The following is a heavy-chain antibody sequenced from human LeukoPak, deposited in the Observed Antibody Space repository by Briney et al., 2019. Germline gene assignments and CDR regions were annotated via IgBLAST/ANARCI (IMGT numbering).Heavy chain of an antibody. Sequence: ASVKVSCKASGYTFTSYGISWVRQAPGQGLEWMGWISAYNGNTNYAQKLQGRVTMTTDTSTSTAYMELRSLRSDDTAVYYCARAPYGYYYYYMDVWGKGTTVTVSS. CDR1: GYTFTSYG. D-gene: IGHD3-10*01. J-gene: IGHJ6*03. V-gene: IGHV1-18*01. CDR2: ISAYNGNT. CDR3: ARAPYGYYYYYMDV.